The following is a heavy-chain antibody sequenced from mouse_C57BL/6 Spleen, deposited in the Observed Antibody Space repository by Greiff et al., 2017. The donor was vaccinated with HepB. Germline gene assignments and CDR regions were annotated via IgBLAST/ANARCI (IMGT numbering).Heavy chain of an antibody. J-gene: IGHJ1*03. D-gene: IGHD1-1*01. CDR2: IHPNSGST. CDR1: GYTFTSYW. CDR3: ARRGITTVVAPPPRYWYFDV. V-gene: IGHV1-64*01. Sequence: QVQLQQPGAELVKPGASVKLSCKASGYTFTSYWMHWVKQRPGQGLEWIGMIHPNSGSTNYNEKFKSKATLTVDKSSSTAYMQLSSLTSEDSAVYYCARRGITTVVAPPPRYWYFDVWGTGTTVTVSS.